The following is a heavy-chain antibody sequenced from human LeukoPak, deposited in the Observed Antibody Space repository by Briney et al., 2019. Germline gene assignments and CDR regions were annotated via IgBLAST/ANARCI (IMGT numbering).Heavy chain of an antibody. J-gene: IGHJ4*02. D-gene: IGHD6-19*01. CDR1: GFTVSSNY. CDR3: ARDLGSGFLQFDY. Sequence: GGSLRLSCAASGFTVSSNYMSWVRQAPGKGLEWVSVIYSGGGTYYADSVKGRFTISRDNSKNTLYLQISSLRAEDTAVYYCARDLGSGFLQFDYWGQGTLVTVSS. CDR2: IYSGGGT. V-gene: IGHV3-66*01.